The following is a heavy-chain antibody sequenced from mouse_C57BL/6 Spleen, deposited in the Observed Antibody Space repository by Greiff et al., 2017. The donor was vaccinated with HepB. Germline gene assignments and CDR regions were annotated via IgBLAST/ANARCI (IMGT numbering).Heavy chain of an antibody. V-gene: IGHV1-82*01. CDR1: GYAFSSSW. D-gene: IGHD1-1*01. CDR2: IYPGDGDT. CDR3: ARDYGSSYVWYFDY. J-gene: IGHJ2*01. Sequence: VKLMESGPELVKPGASVKISCKASGYAFSSSWMNWVKQRPGKGLEWIGRIYPGDGDTNYNGKFKGKATLTADKSSSTAYMQLSSLTSEDSAVYFCARDYGSSYVWYFDYWGQGTTLTVSS.